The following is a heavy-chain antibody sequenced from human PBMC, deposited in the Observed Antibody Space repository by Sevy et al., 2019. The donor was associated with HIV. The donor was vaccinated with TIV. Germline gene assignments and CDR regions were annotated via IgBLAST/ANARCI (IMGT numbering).Heavy chain of an antibody. CDR3: ARDNVKDGDLGDYYYYAMDV. CDR1: GFTFSDYY. Sequence: GGSLRLSCAASGFTFSDYYMSWIRQAPGKGLEWLSYISGSDNTIYYADSVKGRFTISRNNAKNLLYLQMNSLRDEDTAVYYCARDNVKDGDLGDYYYYAMDVWGQGTSVTVSS. J-gene: IGHJ6*02. CDR2: ISGSDNTI. V-gene: IGHV3-11*01. D-gene: IGHD4-17*01.